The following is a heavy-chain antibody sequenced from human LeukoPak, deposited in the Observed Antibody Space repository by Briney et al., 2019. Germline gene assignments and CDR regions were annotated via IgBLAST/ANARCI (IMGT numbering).Heavy chain of an antibody. CDR3: AKLDADIVVVPAASDP. CDR1: GFTFSSYA. J-gene: IGHJ5*02. V-gene: IGHV3-23*01. CDR2: ISGSGGST. D-gene: IGHD2-2*01. Sequence: GGSLRLSYAASGFTFSSYAMSWVRQAQGKGLEWVSAISGSGGSTYYADSVKGRFTISRDNSKNTLYLQMNSLRAEDTAVYYCAKLDADIVVVPAASDPWGQGTLVTVSS.